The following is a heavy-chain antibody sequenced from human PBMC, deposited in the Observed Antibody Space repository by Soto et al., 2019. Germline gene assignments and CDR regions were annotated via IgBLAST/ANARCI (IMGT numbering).Heavy chain of an antibody. CDR3: VMDIVVVPDAPGPYGMDV. J-gene: IGHJ6*02. CDR1: GYPFTGYY. CDR2: INPNSGGT. V-gene: IGHV1-2*02. Sequence: XSVKVSCKASGYPFTGYYMHWVRQAPGQGLEWMGWINPNSGGTNYAQKFQGRVTMTRDTSISTAYMELSRLRSDDTAVYYCVMDIVVVPDAPGPYGMDVWGQGTTVTVSS. D-gene: IGHD2-2*03.